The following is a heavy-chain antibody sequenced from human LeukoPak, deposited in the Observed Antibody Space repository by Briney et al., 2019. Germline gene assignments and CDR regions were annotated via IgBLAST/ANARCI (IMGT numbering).Heavy chain of an antibody. CDR1: GFTFSSYS. Sequence: PGGSLRLSCAASGFTFSSYSMNWGRQAPGKGLEWVSSISSSSSYIYYADSVKGRFPISRDNAKNSLYLQMNSLRAEDTAVYYCARENCGGDCYYNWFDPWGQGTLVTVSS. D-gene: IGHD2-21*02. CDR3: ARENCGGDCYYNWFDP. CDR2: ISSSSSYI. J-gene: IGHJ5*02. V-gene: IGHV3-21*01.